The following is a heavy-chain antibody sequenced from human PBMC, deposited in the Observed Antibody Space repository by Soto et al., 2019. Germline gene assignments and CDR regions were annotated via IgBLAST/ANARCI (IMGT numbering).Heavy chain of an antibody. J-gene: IGHJ5*02. CDR3: ARELYSSVRFDP. V-gene: IGHV1-8*01. CDR2: MNPNSGNT. D-gene: IGHD6-25*01. Sequence: QVQLVQSGAEVKKPRASVKVSCKASGYTFTSYDINWVRQATGQGLEWMGWMNPNSGNTGYAQKFQGRVTMTRNTSINTAYMELSSLRSEDTAVYYCARELYSSVRFDPWGQGTLVTVSS. CDR1: GYTFTSYD.